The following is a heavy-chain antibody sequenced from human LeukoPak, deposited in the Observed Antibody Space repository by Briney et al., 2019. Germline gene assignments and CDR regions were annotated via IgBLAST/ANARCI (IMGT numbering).Heavy chain of an antibody. V-gene: IGHV3-21*01. D-gene: IGHD3-9*01. Sequence: GGFLRLSCAASGFTFSSYSMNWVRQAPGKGLEWVSSISSSSSYIYHADSVKGRFTISRDNARNSMSLEMNSLRAEDTAVYYCARDRNHILTGYTAFDIWGQGTMVTVSS. CDR3: ARDRNHILTGYTAFDI. CDR1: GFTFSSYS. CDR2: ISSSSSYI. J-gene: IGHJ3*02.